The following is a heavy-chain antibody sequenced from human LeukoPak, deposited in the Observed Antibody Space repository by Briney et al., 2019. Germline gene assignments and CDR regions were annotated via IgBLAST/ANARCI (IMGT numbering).Heavy chain of an antibody. CDR3: ALDSYPHLYGGKPRYYFDY. CDR2: ISGSCRGGSV. CDR1: GFTFSSSA. Sequence: GGSLRLSCAASGFTFSSSAMSWVRQAPAQGLERVSGISGSCRGGSVYYADSVKGRFTISRDNSKNTLYLQMNSLRAEDTAVYYCALDSYPHLYGGKPRYYFDYWGQGTLVTVSS. V-gene: IGHV3-23*01. J-gene: IGHJ4*02. D-gene: IGHD4-23*01.